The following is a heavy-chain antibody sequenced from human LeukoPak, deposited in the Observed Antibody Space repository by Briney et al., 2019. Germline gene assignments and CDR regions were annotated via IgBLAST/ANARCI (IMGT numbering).Heavy chain of an antibody. J-gene: IGHJ4*02. CDR2: IRPNSDYL. Sequence: GGSLRLSCAASGFTFNAFTMNWVRQAPGKGLEWLSFIRPNSDYLYYTDSVKGRFTISRDNAKNTLYLQMNSLNAEDTGIYYCARDRDWNFDYWGQGTLVTVSS. CDR1: GFTFNAFT. V-gene: IGHV3-21*01. CDR3: ARDRDWNFDY. D-gene: IGHD1-1*01.